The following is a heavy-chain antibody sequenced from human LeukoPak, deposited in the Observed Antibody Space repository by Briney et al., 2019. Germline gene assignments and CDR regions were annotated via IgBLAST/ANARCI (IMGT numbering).Heavy chain of an antibody. J-gene: IGHJ6*02. CDR1: GFTFSRYW. CDR3: ARDPRYSSLGFYYYYGMDV. CDR2: IKQDGSEK. D-gene: IGHD6-13*01. V-gene: IGHV3-7*01. Sequence: PGGSLRLSCATSGFTFSRYWMNWVRQAPGKGLEWVANIKQDGSEKYYVDSVKGRCTISRDNAKNSLYLQMSSLRVEDTAVYYCARDPRYSSLGFYYYYGMDVWGQGTTVTVSS.